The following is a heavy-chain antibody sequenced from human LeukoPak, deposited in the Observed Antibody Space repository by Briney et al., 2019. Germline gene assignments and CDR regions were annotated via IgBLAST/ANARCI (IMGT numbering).Heavy chain of an antibody. Sequence: SVKVSCKASGGTFGSYAISWVRQAPGQGLEWMGRIIPIFGIANYAQKFQGRVTITADKSTSTAYMELSSLRSEDTAVYYCARARGLWFGESRDDSFDYWGQGTLVTVSS. CDR1: GGTFGSYA. D-gene: IGHD3-10*01. V-gene: IGHV1-69*04. J-gene: IGHJ4*02. CDR2: IIPIFGIA. CDR3: ARARGLWFGESRDDSFDY.